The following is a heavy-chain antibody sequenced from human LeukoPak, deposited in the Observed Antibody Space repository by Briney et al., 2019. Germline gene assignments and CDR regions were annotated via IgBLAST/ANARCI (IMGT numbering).Heavy chain of an antibody. CDR3: ARDPWLVFYFDY. CDR1: GGSISSSSYY. CDR2: IYYSGST. V-gene: IGHV4-39*07. Sequence: SETLSLTCTVSGGSISSSSYYWGWIRQPPGKGLEWIGSIYYSGSTYYNPSLKSRVTISVDTSKNQFSLKLSSVTAADTAVYYCARDPWLVFYFDYWGQGTLVTVSS. J-gene: IGHJ4*02. D-gene: IGHD5-24*01.